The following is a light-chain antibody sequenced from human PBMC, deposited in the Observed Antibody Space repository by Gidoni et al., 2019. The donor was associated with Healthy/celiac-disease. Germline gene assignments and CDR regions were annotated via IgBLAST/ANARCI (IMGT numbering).Light chain of an antibody. J-gene: IGLJ2*01. V-gene: IGLV3-1*01. Sequence: SFELPHQPSWSVSPGQTASITCSGDKLGDKYACWYQQKPGQSPVLVIYQDSKRPSGIPERFSGSNSGNTATLTISGTQAMDEADYYCQAWDSSTVVFGGGTKLTVL. CDR1: KLGDKY. CDR3: QAWDSSTVV. CDR2: QDS.